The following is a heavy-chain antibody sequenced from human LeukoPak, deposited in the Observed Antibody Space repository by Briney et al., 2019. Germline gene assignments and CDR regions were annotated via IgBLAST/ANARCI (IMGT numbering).Heavy chain of an antibody. CDR2: IYYSGST. CDR3: ARAMGGYYYYMDV. Sequence: PSETLSLTCTVSGGSISTYYWSWIRQPPGKGLEWIGYIYYSGSTNYNPSLKSRVTTSVDTSKNQFSLKLSSVTAADTAVYYCARAMGGYYYYMDVWGKGTTVTVSS. J-gene: IGHJ6*03. D-gene: IGHD2-8*01. V-gene: IGHV4-59*01. CDR1: GGSISTYY.